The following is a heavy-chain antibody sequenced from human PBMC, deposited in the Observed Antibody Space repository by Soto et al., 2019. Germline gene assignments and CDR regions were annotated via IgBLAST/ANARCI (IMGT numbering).Heavy chain of an antibody. CDR2: ISYDGSNK. V-gene: IGHV3-30*18. CDR3: AKDWVPTYYDILTGYPPRAEYFQH. Sequence: GGSLRLSCAASGFTFSSYGMHWVRQAPGKGLEWVAVISYDGSNKYYADSVKGRFTISRDNSKNTLYLQMNSLRAEDTAVYYCAKDWVPTYYDILTGYPPRAEYFQHWGQGTLVTVSS. D-gene: IGHD3-9*01. J-gene: IGHJ1*01. CDR1: GFTFSSYG.